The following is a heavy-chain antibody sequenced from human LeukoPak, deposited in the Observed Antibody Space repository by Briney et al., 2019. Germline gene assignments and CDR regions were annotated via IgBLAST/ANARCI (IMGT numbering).Heavy chain of an antibody. CDR3: ARGAYDSGSYQYFFDY. J-gene: IGHJ4*02. Sequence: SEPLSLTCTVSGGSISSYYWSWIRQPPGEGLEWIGYIYYTGSTDYNPSLKSRVTISLDTSKHQFSLRLTSVTAADTAVYYCARGAYDSGSYQYFFDYWGQGTLVTVSS. CDR1: GGSISSYY. V-gene: IGHV4-59*01. D-gene: IGHD3-10*01. CDR2: IYYTGST.